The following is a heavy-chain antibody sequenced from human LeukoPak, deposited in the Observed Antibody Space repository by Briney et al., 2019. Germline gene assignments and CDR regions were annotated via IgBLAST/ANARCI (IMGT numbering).Heavy chain of an antibody. J-gene: IGHJ4*02. D-gene: IGHD4-17*01. V-gene: IGHV1-2*02. CDR3: ARGGMVTTFLGYFDY. CDR2: INPINGDT. Sequence: ASVKVSCKASGYTFTGYYIYWVRQAPGQGLEWMGWINPINGDTTYAQTFQGRVTMTRDTSISTAYMDLNRLRSDDTAIYYCARGGMVTTFLGYFDYWGQGTLVTVSS. CDR1: GYTFTGYY.